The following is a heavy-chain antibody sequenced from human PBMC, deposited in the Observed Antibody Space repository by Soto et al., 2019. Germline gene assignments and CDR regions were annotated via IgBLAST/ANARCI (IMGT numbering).Heavy chain of an antibody. Sequence: GESLKISCKGSGYTFTNYWIGWVRQMPGKGLEWMGIIYPGDSDTRYSPSFQGQVTISADKSISTAYLQWSSLKASDTAMYYCARSLYYYGSGSYYRSYYYGMDVWGQGTTVTVSS. CDR3: ARSLYYYGSGSYYRSYYYGMDV. V-gene: IGHV5-51*01. D-gene: IGHD3-10*01. J-gene: IGHJ6*02. CDR2: IYPGDSDT. CDR1: GYTFTNYW.